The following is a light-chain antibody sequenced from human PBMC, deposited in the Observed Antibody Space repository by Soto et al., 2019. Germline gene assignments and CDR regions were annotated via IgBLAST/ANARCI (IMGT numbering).Light chain of an antibody. Sequence: QSALTQPPSASGAPGQSVTISCTGNSNDVGHSLFISWYQQHPGKGPKLIIYEVSNRPSGVPDRFSGSKSGNTASLSVSGLQDEDEADYFCNAQAANGKHVFGPGTKLNVL. CDR1: SNDVGHSLF. J-gene: IGLJ1*01. CDR3: NAQAANGKHV. V-gene: IGLV2-8*01. CDR2: EVS.